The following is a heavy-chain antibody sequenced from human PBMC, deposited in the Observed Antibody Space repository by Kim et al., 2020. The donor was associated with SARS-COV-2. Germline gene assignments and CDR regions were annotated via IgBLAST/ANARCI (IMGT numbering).Heavy chain of an antibody. V-gene: IGHV4-34*01. CDR1: GGSFSGYY. Sequence: SETLSLTCAVYGGSFSGYYWSWIRQPPGKGLEWIGEINHSGSTNYNPSLKSRVTISVDTSKNQFSLKLSSVTAADTAVYYCARASQYYSIVVVPAARVRNYGMDVWGQGTTVTVSS. CDR2: INHSGST. CDR3: ARASQYYSIVVVPAARVRNYGMDV. D-gene: IGHD2-2*01. J-gene: IGHJ6*02.